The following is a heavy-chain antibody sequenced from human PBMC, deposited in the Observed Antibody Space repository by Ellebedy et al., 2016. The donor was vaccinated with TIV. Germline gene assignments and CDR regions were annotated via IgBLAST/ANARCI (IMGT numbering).Heavy chain of an antibody. CDR2: IIPIFGTT. J-gene: IGHJ4*02. V-gene: IGHV1-69*13. D-gene: IGHD3-10*01. CDR3: ARRAYRGLIDY. CDR1: GDTLGGTFRSYA. Sequence: SVKVSCKASGDTLGGTFRSYAISWVRQAPGQGLEWMGGIIPIFGTTNYAQKLKGRVTITADESTSTAHMELSSLRSEDTAVYYCARRAYRGLIDYWGQGTLVTVSS.